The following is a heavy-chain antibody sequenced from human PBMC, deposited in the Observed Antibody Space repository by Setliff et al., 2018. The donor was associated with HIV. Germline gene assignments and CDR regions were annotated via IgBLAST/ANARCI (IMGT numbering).Heavy chain of an antibody. CDR2: INHSGST. D-gene: IGHD6-19*01. CDR1: GGSFSGFY. V-gene: IGHV4-34*01. Sequence: PSETLSLTCAVYGGSFSGFYWNWIRQPPGKGLEWIGEINHSGSTNYNPSLKSRVTISVDTSKSQFSLRLSSVIAADTAVYYCARGPPGSNIGWYVGYWGQGTLVTVSS. J-gene: IGHJ4*02. CDR3: ARGPPGSNIGWYVGY.